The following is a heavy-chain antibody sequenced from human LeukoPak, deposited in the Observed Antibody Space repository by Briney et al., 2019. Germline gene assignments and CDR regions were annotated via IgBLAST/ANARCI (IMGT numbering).Heavy chain of an antibody. CDR1: GGSISSYY. Sequence: SETLSLTCTVSGGSISSYYWSWIRQPPGKGLEWIGYIYYSGSTNYNPSLKSRVTISVDTSKNQFSLKLSSVTAADTAVYYCARERYDFWSGHPSHWFGPWGQGTLVTVSS. V-gene: IGHV4-59*01. D-gene: IGHD3-3*01. CDR3: ARERYDFWSGHPSHWFGP. J-gene: IGHJ5*02. CDR2: IYYSGST.